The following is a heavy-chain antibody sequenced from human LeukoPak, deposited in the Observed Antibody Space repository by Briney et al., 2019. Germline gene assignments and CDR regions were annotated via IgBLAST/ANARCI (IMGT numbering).Heavy chain of an antibody. J-gene: IGHJ4*02. D-gene: IGHD1-26*01. V-gene: IGHV3-23*01. CDR2: ISGSGGST. CDR1: GFTFSSYA. CDR3: AEESSQYSGSYPIDY. Sequence: PGGSLRLSCAASGFTFSSYAMSWVRQAPGKGLEWVSAISGSGGSTYYADSVKGRFTISRDNSKNTLYLQMNSLRAEDTAVYYCAEESSQYSGSYPIDYWGQGTLVTVSS.